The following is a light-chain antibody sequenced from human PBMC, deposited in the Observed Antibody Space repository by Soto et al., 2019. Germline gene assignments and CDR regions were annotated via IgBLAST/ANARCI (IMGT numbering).Light chain of an antibody. Sequence: IQMTQSPSSLSASVGDRVTITCRASQTISNYLAWYQQKPRKAPKLLVSSASSLQSGVPSRFSGSGSGTDFTLTITSLQPEDFATYYCQQSYGAPYTFGQGTNLEI. CDR1: QTISNY. CDR3: QQSYGAPYT. CDR2: SAS. J-gene: IGKJ2*01. V-gene: IGKV1-39*01.